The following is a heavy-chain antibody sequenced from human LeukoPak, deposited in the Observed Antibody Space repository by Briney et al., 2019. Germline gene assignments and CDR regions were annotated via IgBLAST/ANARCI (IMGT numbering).Heavy chain of an antibody. J-gene: IGHJ4*02. CDR1: GFIFSTYG. Sequence: GGSLRLSCAASGFIFSTYGMHWVRQAPGKGLEWVAVTWYNGSDRSYADSVKGRFTISRDNSKNTLYLQMNSLRGEDTAVYYCARGGGITWYDFDFWGQGTLVTVSS. V-gene: IGHV3-33*01. CDR3: ARGGGITWYDFDF. CDR2: TWYNGSDR. D-gene: IGHD6-13*01.